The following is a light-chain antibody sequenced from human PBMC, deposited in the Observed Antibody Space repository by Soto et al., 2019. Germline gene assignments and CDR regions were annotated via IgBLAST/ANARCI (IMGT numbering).Light chain of an antibody. CDR2: DTS. Sequence: DIQMTQSPSTLSASGGDRVTITCRASQSISSWLAWYQQKPGKAPKFLIYDTSSLETGVPSRFSGSGSGTEFTLTISSLQPDDFATYYCQQYNSYSWTFGQGTKVEIK. J-gene: IGKJ1*01. CDR1: QSISSW. CDR3: QQYNSYSWT. V-gene: IGKV1-5*01.